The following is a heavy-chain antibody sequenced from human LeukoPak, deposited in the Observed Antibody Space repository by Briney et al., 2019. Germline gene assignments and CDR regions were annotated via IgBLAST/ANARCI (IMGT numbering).Heavy chain of an antibody. CDR3: ARDRGYSDYDAFDV. CDR2: IKSDGITT. CDR1: GFTFSSYW. Sequence: GGSLRLSCAASGFTFSSYWMHWVRQAPGKGLVWVSRIKSDGITTSYADSVKGRFTISRDNAKNTLYLQMNSLRAEDTAVYYYARDRGYSDYDAFDVWGQGTMVTVSS. D-gene: IGHD5-12*01. J-gene: IGHJ3*01. V-gene: IGHV3-74*01.